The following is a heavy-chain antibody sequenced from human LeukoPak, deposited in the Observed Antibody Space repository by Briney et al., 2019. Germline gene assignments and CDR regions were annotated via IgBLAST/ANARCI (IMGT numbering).Heavy chain of an antibody. CDR1: GYSFTNYW. D-gene: IGHD2-2*02. CDR2: IYPGDSDT. Sequence: GESLKISCKGSGYSFTNYWIGWVRQIPGKGLEWMGIIYPGDSDTRHSPSFQGQVTISPDKSISTTHQQWSSVTASDAAMYHCARSFDCSSTSCYRGWFDPWRQGTLVSVSS. J-gene: IGHJ5*02. CDR3: ARSFDCSSTSCYRGWFDP. V-gene: IGHV5-51*01.